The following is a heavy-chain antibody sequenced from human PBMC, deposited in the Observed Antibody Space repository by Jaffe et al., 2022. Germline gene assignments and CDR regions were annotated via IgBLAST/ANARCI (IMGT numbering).Heavy chain of an antibody. CDR3: ARVYSSSWYPFDY. V-gene: IGHV4-59*01. CDR2: IYYSGST. J-gene: IGHJ4*02. D-gene: IGHD6-13*01. CDR1: GGSISSYY. Sequence: QVQLQESGPGLVKPSETLSLTCTVSGGSISSYYWSWIRQPPGKGLEWIGYIYYSGSTNYNPSLKSRVTISVDTSKNQFSLKLSSVTAADTAVYYCARVYSSSWYPFDYWGQGTLVTVSS.